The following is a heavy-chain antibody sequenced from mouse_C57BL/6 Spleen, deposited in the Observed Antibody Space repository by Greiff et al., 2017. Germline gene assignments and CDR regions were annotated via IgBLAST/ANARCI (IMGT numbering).Heavy chain of an antibody. CDR1: GYSFTGYY. CDR3: ARRLDYGWYFDV. Sequence: EVQLQQSGPELVKPGASVKISCKASGYSFTGYYMNWVKQSPEKSLEWIGEINPSTGGTTYNQKFKAKATLTVDKSSSTAYMQLKSLTSEDSAVYYCARRLDYGWYFDVWGTGTTVTVSS. V-gene: IGHV1-42*01. D-gene: IGHD2-4*01. J-gene: IGHJ1*03. CDR2: INPSTGGT.